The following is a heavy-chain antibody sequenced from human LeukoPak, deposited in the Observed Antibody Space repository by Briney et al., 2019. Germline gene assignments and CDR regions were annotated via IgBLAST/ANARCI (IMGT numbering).Heavy chain of an antibody. D-gene: IGHD2-21*01. J-gene: IGHJ4*02. CDR2: ISGDGGST. V-gene: IGHV3-43*02. Sequence: PGGSLRLSGAASGFTFDDYAMHWVRQAPGKGLEWVSLISGDGGSTYYADSVKGRFTISRDNSKNSLYLQMNSLRTEDTALYYCAKVRLRALVALCFDYWGQGTLVTVSS. CDR3: AKVRLRALVALCFDY. CDR1: GFTFDDYA.